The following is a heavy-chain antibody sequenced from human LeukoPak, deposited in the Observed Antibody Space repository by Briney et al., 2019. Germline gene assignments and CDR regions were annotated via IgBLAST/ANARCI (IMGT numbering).Heavy chain of an antibody. CDR3: ARGIYRYSSGWYWNWFDP. J-gene: IGHJ5*02. CDR2: IIPIFGTA. Sequence: GASVKVSCKASGGTFSSYAISWVRQAPGQGLEWMGGIIPIFGTANYAQKFQGRVTITADESTSTAYMELSSLRSEDTAVYYCARGIYRYSSGWYWNWFDPWGQGTLVTVSS. CDR1: GGTFSSYA. V-gene: IGHV1-69*13. D-gene: IGHD6-19*01.